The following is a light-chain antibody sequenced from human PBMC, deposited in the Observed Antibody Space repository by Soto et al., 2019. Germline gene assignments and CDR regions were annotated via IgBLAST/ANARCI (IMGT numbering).Light chain of an antibody. Sequence: EIVMTQSPATLSVSPGERATLSCRASQSISSNLSWYQQRPVQAPRLLIYGAFTRATGIPARFSGSGSGTEFTLTISSLQSEDFAFYYCLQYNNWPPWTFGQGTKVDIK. CDR3: LQYNNWPPWT. CDR2: GAF. CDR1: QSISSN. J-gene: IGKJ1*01. V-gene: IGKV3-15*01.